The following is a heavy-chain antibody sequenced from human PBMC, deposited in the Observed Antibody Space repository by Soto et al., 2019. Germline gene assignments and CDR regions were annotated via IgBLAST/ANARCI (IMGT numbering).Heavy chain of an antibody. D-gene: IGHD1-1*01. J-gene: IGHJ4*02. Sequence: SGPTLVNPTQTLTLTCSFSGFSLTSIALGMGAGWIRQPPGKAPEWLAVIYWDDDKRYNPSLKTRLTISKDTSRDQVVLTMTNMDAVDTGTYYCVQSSMGTRGTKYFDYCGQGTLVTVSS. CDR1: GFSLTSIALGMG. V-gene: IGHV2-5*04. CDR2: IYWDDDK. CDR3: VQSSMGTRGTKYFDY.